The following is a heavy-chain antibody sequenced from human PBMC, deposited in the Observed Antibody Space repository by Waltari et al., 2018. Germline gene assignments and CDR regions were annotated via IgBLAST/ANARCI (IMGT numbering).Heavy chain of an antibody. Sequence: QVLLQESGPGPVKPSETLSLTCTVSGAAIRSSHWSWIRQPPGKGLEWIGYIYHTGSTKYHPSLKNRVTMSVDTSKNQFSLRLISMTAADTAIYYCARGSWSFDFGGQGTLVSVSS. D-gene: IGHD2-15*01. CDR3: ARGSWSFDF. CDR1: GAAIRSSH. J-gene: IGHJ4*02. CDR2: IYHTGST. V-gene: IGHV4-59*01.